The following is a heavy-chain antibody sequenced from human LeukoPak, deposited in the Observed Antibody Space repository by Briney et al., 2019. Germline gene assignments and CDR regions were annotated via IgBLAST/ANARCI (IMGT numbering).Heavy chain of an antibody. CDR2: INHSGST. V-gene: IGHV4-34*01. CDR3: ARGRTTVVPRYDY. CDR1: GGSFSGYY. J-gene: IGHJ4*02. Sequence: HPSETLSLTCAVYGGSFSGYYWSWIRQPPGRGLEWIGEINHSGSTNYNPSLKSRVTISVDTSKNQFSLKLSSVTAADTAVYYCARGRTTVVPRYDYWGQGTLVTVSS. D-gene: IGHD4-23*01.